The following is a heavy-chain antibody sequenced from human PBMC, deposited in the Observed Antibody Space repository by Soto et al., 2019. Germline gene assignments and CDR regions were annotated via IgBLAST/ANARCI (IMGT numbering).Heavy chain of an antibody. Sequence: QVQLQESGPGLVKPSETLSLTCTVSGGSISSYYWSWIRQPAGKGLEWIGRIYTSGSTNYNPSLKSQVTMSVDTSKNQFSLKLSSVTAADTAVYYCAREGSAVAGHGDYYYYYGMDVWGQGTTVTVSS. V-gene: IGHV4-4*07. CDR2: IYTSGST. D-gene: IGHD6-19*01. CDR3: AREGSAVAGHGDYYYYYGMDV. CDR1: GGSISSYY. J-gene: IGHJ6*02.